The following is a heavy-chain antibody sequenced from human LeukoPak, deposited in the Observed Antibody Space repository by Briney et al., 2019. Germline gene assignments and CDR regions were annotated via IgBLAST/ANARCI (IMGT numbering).Heavy chain of an antibody. D-gene: IGHD4-17*01. CDR2: MNPNSGNT. J-gene: IGHJ3*02. V-gene: IGHV1-8*03. Sequence: ASVKVSCTASGYTFTSYDINWVRQATGQGLEWMGWMNPNSGNTGYAQKFQGRVTITRNTSISTAYMELSSLRSEDTAVYYCARVKYGDYLDAFDIWGQGTMVTVSS. CDR1: GYTFTSYD. CDR3: ARVKYGDYLDAFDI.